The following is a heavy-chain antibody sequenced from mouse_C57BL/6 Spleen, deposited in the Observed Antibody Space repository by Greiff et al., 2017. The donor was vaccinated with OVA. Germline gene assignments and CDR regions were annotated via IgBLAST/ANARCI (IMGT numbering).Heavy chain of an antibody. V-gene: IGHV1-15*01. CDR1: GYTFTDYE. D-gene: IGHD2-3*01. Sequence: VQLQQSGAELVRPGASVTLSCKASGYTFTDYEMHWVKQTPVHGLEWIGAIDPETGGTAYNQKFKGKAILTADKSSSTAYMELRSLTSEDSAVYYCTRYDGYYVGYAMDYWGQGTSVTVSS. CDR3: TRYDGYYVGYAMDY. J-gene: IGHJ4*01. CDR2: IDPETGGT.